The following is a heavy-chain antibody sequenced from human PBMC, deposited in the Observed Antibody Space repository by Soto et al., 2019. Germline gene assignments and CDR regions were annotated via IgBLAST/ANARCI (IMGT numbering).Heavy chain of an antibody. J-gene: IGHJ6*02. V-gene: IGHV4-59*01. Sequence: SETLSLTCTVSGGSISSYYWSWIRQPPGKGLEWIGYIYYSGSTNYNPSLKSRVTISVDTSKNQFSLKLSSVTAADTAVYYCARLSRGKRWLQGTPCYGMDVWGQGTTVTVSS. CDR2: IYYSGST. D-gene: IGHD5-12*01. CDR1: GGSISSYY. CDR3: ARLSRGKRWLQGTPCYGMDV.